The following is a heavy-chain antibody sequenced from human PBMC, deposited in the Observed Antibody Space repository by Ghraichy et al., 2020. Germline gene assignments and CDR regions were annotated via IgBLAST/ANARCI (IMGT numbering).Heavy chain of an antibody. CDR1: GDSVSSNSAA. V-gene: IGHV6-1*01. J-gene: IGHJ6*02. CDR2: TYYRSKWYN. D-gene: IGHD3-16*02. CDR3: ARAKPYDYIWGSYRSYFYYYPMDV. Sequence: SQTLSLTCAISGDSVSSNSAAWNWIRQSPSRGLEWLGRTYYRSKWYNDYAVSVKSRITINPDTSKNQFSLQVNSVTPEDTAVYYCARAKPYDYIWGSYRSYFYYYPMDVWGQGTTVTVSS.